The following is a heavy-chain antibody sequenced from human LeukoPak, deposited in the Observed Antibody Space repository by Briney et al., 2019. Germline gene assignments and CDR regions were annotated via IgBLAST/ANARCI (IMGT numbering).Heavy chain of an antibody. Sequence: SETLSLTCAVYGGSFSGYYWSWIRQPPGKGMEWIGEINHSGSTNYNPSLKSRVTISVDTSKNQFSLKLSSVTAADTAVYYCARGLVLGPYDLLAGLDYWGQGTLVTVSS. V-gene: IGHV4-34*01. CDR1: GGSFSGYY. D-gene: IGHD3-9*01. J-gene: IGHJ4*02. CDR3: ARGLVLGPYDLLAGLDY. CDR2: INHSGST.